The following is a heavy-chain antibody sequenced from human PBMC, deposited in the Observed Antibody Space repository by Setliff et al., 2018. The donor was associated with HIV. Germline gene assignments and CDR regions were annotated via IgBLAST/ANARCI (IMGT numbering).Heavy chain of an antibody. CDR3: AKEGSWNDDSGAFNI. Sequence: SETLSLTCTVSGGSININNYYWGWIRQPPGKGLEWIGYVSASGTTKYNPSLQSRVTISGDSSKNQFSLRLSSVTAADTAVYYCAKEGSWNDDSGAFNIWGQGTMVTVSS. V-gene: IGHV4-61*05. CDR1: GGSININNYY. CDR2: VSASGTT. D-gene: IGHD1-1*01. J-gene: IGHJ3*02.